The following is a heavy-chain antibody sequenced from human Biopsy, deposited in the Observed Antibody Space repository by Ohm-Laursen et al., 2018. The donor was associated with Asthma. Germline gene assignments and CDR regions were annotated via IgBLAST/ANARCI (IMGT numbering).Heavy chain of an antibody. V-gene: IGHV3-30-3*01. Sequence: SLRLSCAASGFTFRSYAMHWVRQVAGKGLDWVAVVTYDGISQYYTESVKGRFTISRDNSRNTLNLQMNSVRPDDTAVYFCARERAGVLGSYNGMDVWGPGTTVSVSS. D-gene: IGHD2-8*01. J-gene: IGHJ6*02. CDR3: ARERAGVLGSYNGMDV. CDR2: VTYDGISQ. CDR1: GFTFRSYA.